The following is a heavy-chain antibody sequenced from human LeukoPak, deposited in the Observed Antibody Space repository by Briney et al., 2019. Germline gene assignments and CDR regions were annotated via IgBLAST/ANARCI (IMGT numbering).Heavy chain of an antibody. J-gene: IGHJ5*02. D-gene: IGHD3-10*01. CDR2: MSGSGDTT. Sequence: GGSLRLSCAASGFTFSSYAMSWVRQAPGKGLEWVSAMSGSGDTTYYTDSVKGRFTISRDNSKNTVYLQMNSLRAEDTAVYYCARDHGSGSINWFDPWGQGTLVTVSS. V-gene: IGHV3-23*01. CDR1: GFTFSSYA. CDR3: ARDHGSGSINWFDP.